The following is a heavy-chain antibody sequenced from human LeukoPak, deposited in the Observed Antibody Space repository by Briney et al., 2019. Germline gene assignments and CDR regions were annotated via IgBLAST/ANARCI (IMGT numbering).Heavy chain of an antibody. Sequence: PGGSLRLSCAASGFTFSSYGMHWVRQAPGKGLEWVAVISYDGSNKYYADSVKGRFTISRDNSKNTLYLQMNSLRAEDTAVYYCARSFSGSGQYYFDYWGQGTLVTVSS. CDR2: ISYDGSNK. CDR3: ARSFSGSGQYYFDY. D-gene: IGHD3-10*01. J-gene: IGHJ4*02. V-gene: IGHV3-30*03. CDR1: GFTFSSYG.